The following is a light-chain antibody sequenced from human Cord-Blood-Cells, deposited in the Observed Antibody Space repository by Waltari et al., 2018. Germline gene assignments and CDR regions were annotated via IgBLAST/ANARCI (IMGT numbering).Light chain of an antibody. J-gene: IGKJ1*01. CDR3: QQYNNWPRT. Sequence: EIVMTQSQATLSVPPGERATLPCRASQSVSSNLAWYHQKPGQAPRLLIYGASTRATGIPARFSGSGSGTEFTLTISSLQSEDFAVYYCQQYNNWPRTFGQGTKVEIK. CDR2: GAS. V-gene: IGKV3-15*01. CDR1: QSVSSN.